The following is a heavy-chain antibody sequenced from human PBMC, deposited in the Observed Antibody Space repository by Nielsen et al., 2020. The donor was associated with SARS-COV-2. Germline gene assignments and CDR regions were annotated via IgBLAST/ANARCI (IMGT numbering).Heavy chain of an antibody. D-gene: IGHD3-3*01. Sequence: GGSLRLSCAASGFTFSSYWMSWVRQAPGKGLEWVANIKQDGSEKYYVDSVKGRFTISRDNAKNSLYLQMNSLRAEDTAVYYCARVEGTTIFGVVIQYGMDVWGQGTTVTVSS. CDR1: GFTFSSYW. J-gene: IGHJ6*02. CDR3: ARVEGTTIFGVVIQYGMDV. V-gene: IGHV3-7*03. CDR2: IKQDGSEK.